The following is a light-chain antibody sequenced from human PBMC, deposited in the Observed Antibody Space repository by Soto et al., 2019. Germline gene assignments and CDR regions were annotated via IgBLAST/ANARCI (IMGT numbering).Light chain of an antibody. V-gene: IGKV3-11*01. CDR2: DAS. CDR1: QSVSSSY. J-gene: IGKJ4*01. Sequence: EIVLTQSPGTLSLSPGEGATLSCRASQSVSSSYLAWYQQKPGQAPRLLIYDASYRATGIPARFSGSGSGTDFTLTISSLEPEDFALYYCQQRSNWPLTFGGGTKVDIK. CDR3: QQRSNWPLT.